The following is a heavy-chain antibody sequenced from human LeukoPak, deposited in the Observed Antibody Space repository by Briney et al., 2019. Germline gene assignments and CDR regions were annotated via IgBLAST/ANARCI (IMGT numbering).Heavy chain of an antibody. Sequence: SETLSLTCTVSGGSISSYYWSWIRQPPGKGLEWIGNIYYSGSTNYKSSLKSRISISVDTSKNQFSLKLSSVTAADTAVYYCARALLWLAEGAFDIWGQGTMVTVSS. J-gene: IGHJ3*02. CDR2: IYYSGST. D-gene: IGHD6-19*01. CDR1: GGSISSYY. CDR3: ARALLWLAEGAFDI. V-gene: IGHV4-59*01.